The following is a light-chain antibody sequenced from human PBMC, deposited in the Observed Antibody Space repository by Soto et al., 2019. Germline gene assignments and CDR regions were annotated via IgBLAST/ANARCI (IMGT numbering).Light chain of an antibody. Sequence: DIHLTQTPSTLSAYLRDRVSITCLASQSITTFLAWYQQKPGKAPQILIYDASKLEPGVPSRLSGGGSGTEFTLTISSLQPDDFATYYCQQDSTYPLTFGGGTKVDI. V-gene: IGKV1-5*01. J-gene: IGKJ4*01. CDR3: QQDSTYPLT. CDR1: QSITTF. CDR2: DAS.